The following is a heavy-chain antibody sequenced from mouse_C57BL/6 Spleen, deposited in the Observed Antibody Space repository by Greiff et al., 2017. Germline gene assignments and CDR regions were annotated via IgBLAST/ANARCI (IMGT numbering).Heavy chain of an antibody. CDR1: GYTFTTYP. Sequence: QVQLHQSGAELVKPGASVKMSCKASGYTFTTYPIEWMKQNHGKSLEWIGNFHPYNDDTKYNEKFKGKATLTVEKSSSTVYLELSRLTSDDSAVYYCARGDYYGSSYPAWFAYWGQGTLVTVSA. J-gene: IGHJ3*01. CDR3: ARGDYYGSSYPAWFAY. D-gene: IGHD1-1*01. CDR2: FHPYNDDT. V-gene: IGHV1-47*01.